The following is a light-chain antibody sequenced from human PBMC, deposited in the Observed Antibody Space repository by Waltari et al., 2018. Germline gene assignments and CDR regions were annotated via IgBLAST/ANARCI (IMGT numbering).Light chain of an antibody. CDR1: QSISTY. J-gene: IGKJ1*01. Sequence: DIQMTQSPSSLSASVGDRVTIACRASQSISTYLNWYRQKPGKAPMLLIYAASSLQSGVPSRFSGSGSGTDFTLTISHLQPEDFGTYYCQQSYSSPRTFGQGTKVEIK. CDR2: AAS. CDR3: QQSYSSPRT. V-gene: IGKV1-39*01.